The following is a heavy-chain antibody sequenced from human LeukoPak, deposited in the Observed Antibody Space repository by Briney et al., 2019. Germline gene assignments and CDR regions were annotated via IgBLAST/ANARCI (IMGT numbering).Heavy chain of an antibody. CDR2: IYSGGST. CDR1: GFTVSSNY. CDR3: ARAPYCSSTSCYSDYFDY. D-gene: IGHD2-2*01. Sequence: GGSLRLSCAASGFTVSSNYMSWVRQAPGQGLEGFSGIYSGGSTYTADSVKSRFTITRDNSKNTMSLQMNSLRAKDAAVYYCARAPYCSSTSCYSDYFDYWGQGTLVTVSS. V-gene: IGHV3-66*02. J-gene: IGHJ4*02.